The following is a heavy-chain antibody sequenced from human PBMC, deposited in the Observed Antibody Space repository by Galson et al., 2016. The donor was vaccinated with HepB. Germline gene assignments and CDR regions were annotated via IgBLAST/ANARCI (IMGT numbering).Heavy chain of an antibody. CDR3: VKEKGGCSGYDIVFDY. Sequence: SLRLSCAGSGFTFSSYTLHWVRQAPGKGLEYVSLITSYGDSTFYADAVKGRFTIPRDNSKNTLYLQMSSLKPEDTAVYYCVKEKGGCSGYDIVFDYWGQGARVSVSS. D-gene: IGHD5-12*01. V-gene: IGHV3-64D*06. CDR1: GFTFSSYT. J-gene: IGHJ4*02. CDR2: ITSYGDST.